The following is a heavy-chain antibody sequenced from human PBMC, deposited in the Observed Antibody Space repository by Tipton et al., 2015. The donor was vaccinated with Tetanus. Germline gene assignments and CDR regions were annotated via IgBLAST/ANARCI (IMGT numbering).Heavy chain of an antibody. J-gene: IGHJ4*02. Sequence: VQLVQSGAEVKKPGESLKISCKGSGYDFYGYWIAWVRQVPGKGLEWMGIIYPDNSDTRYSSSFQGQVTISADKSISSAYLQWSSLKASDTALYYCARFGAPTMVKWYFDYWGQGTLVTVSS. V-gene: IGHV5-51*01. CDR2: IYPDNSDT. CDR1: GYDFYGYW. CDR3: ARFGAPTMVKWYFDY. D-gene: IGHD3-10*01.